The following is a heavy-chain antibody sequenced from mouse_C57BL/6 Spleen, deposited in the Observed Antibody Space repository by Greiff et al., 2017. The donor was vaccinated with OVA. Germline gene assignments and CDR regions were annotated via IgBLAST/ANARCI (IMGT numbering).Heavy chain of an antibody. CDR3: ARDGSSPFAY. D-gene: IGHD1-1*01. V-gene: IGHV5-16*01. Sequence: EVKVVESEGGLVQPGSSMKLSCTASGFTFSDYYMAWVRQVPEKGLEWVANINYDGSSTYYLDSLKSRFIISRDNAKNILYLQMSSLKSEDTATYYCARDGSSPFAYWGQGTLVTVSA. CDR2: INYDGSST. J-gene: IGHJ3*01. CDR1: GFTFSDYY.